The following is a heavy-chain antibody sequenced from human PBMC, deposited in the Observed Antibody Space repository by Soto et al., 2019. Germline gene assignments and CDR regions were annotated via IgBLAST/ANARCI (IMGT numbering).Heavy chain of an antibody. CDR2: MQHTGNT. CDR1: GASIRSYH. D-gene: IGHD3-16*01. J-gene: IGHJ5*02. Sequence: QVQLQESGPGLVKPSETLSLTCAVSGASIRSYHWSWIRQPAGKGLEWIGRMQHTGNTNYNPSLNSRVTMSVDTSNNQISLKMTSVTAADTAVYFCAKDVSSRRWFDPWGHGILVIVSS. CDR3: AKDVSSRRWFDP. V-gene: IGHV4-4*07.